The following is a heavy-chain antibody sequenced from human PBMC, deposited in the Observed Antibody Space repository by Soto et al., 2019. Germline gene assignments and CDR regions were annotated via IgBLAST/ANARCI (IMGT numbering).Heavy chain of an antibody. CDR3: ARNSRFETPMVY. CDR2: MNPNSGNT. V-gene: IGHV1-8*01. D-gene: IGHD5-18*01. J-gene: IGHJ4*02. CDR1: GYTFTSYD. Sequence: ASVKVSCKASGYTFTSYDINWVRQATGQGLEWMGWMNPNSGNTGYAQKFQGRVTMTRNTSKSTLYLQMNSLRVEDTAVYYCARNSRFETPMVYWGQGTLVTVSS.